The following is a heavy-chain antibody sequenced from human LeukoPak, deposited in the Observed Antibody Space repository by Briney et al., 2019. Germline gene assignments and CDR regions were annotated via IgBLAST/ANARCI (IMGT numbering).Heavy chain of an antibody. J-gene: IGHJ4*02. Sequence: SETLSLTCAVYGGSFSGYYWSWIRQPPGEGLEWIGEINHSGSTNYNPSLKSRVTISVDTSKNQFSLKLSSVTAADTAVYYCARARGITMVRGVIDYWGQGTLVTVSS. CDR1: GGSFSGYY. CDR2: INHSGST. V-gene: IGHV4-34*01. CDR3: ARARGITMVRGVIDY. D-gene: IGHD3-10*01.